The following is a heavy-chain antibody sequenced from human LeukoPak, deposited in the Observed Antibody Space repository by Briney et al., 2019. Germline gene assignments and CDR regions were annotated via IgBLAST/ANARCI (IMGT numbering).Heavy chain of an antibody. CDR2: IYYSGST. J-gene: IGHJ6*03. CDR1: GGSISSSSYY. D-gene: IGHD6-19*01. V-gene: IGHV4-39*01. CDR3: ANQYSSCWYVPLQYYYYMDV. Sequence: PSETLSLTCTVSGGSISSSSYYWGWIRQPPGKGLEWIGSIYYSGSTYYNPSLKSRVTISVDTSKNQFSLKLSSVTAADTAVYYCANQYSSCWYVPLQYYYYMDVWGKGTTVTVSS.